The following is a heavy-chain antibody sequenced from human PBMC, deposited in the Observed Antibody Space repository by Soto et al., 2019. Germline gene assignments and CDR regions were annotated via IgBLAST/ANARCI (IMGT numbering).Heavy chain of an antibody. Sequence: SETLSLTCTVSGGSISSGDYYWSWIRQPPGKGLEWIGYIYYSGSTYYNPSLKSRVTISVDTSKNQFSLKLSSVTAADTAVYYCARDRHYYDSSGYYYGSKAFDIWGQGTMVTVSS. CDR3: ARDRHYYDSSGYYYGSKAFDI. J-gene: IGHJ3*02. V-gene: IGHV4-30-4*01. CDR1: GGSISSGDYY. D-gene: IGHD3-22*01. CDR2: IYYSGST.